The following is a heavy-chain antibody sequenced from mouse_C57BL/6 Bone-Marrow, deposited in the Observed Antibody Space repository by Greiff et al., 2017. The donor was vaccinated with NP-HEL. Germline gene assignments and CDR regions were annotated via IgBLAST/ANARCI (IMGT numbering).Heavy chain of an antibody. CDR3: ARGGRGYYAMDY. Sequence: EVKLQESGPGLVKPSQSLSLTCSVTGYSITSGYYWNWIRQFPGNKLEWMGYISYDGSNNYNPSLKNRISITRDTSKNQFFLKLNSVTTEDTATYYCARGGRGYYAMDYWGQGTSVTVSS. CDR1: GYSITSGYY. CDR2: ISYDGSN. J-gene: IGHJ4*01. V-gene: IGHV3-6*01.